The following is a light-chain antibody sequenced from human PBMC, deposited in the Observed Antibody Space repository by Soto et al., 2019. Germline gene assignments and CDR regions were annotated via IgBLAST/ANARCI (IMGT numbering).Light chain of an antibody. CDR3: SSYTSSSTLEV. CDR2: DVS. CDR1: SSDVGGYNY. Sequence: QSALTQPASVSGSPGQSITIYCTGTSSDVGGYNYVSWYQQHPGKAPKLMIYDVSNRPSGVSNRYSGSKSGNTASLTISGLQAEDDADYSCSSYTSSSTLEVFGGGTQLTVL. V-gene: IGLV2-14*01. J-gene: IGLJ2*01.